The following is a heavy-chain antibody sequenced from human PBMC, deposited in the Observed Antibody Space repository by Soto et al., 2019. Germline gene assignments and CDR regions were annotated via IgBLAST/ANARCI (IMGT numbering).Heavy chain of an antibody. Sequence: PSETLSLTCAVYGGSFSGYYWSWLRQPPGKGLEWIGEINHSGSTNYNPSLKSRVTISVDTSKNQFSLKLSSVTAADTAVYYCATMGRDGYNYPTWGRVWYYYYGMDVWGQGTTVTVS. CDR1: GGSFSGYY. D-gene: IGHD5-12*01. CDR3: ATMGRDGYNYPTWGRVWYYYYGMDV. CDR2: INHSGST. J-gene: IGHJ6*02. V-gene: IGHV4-34*01.